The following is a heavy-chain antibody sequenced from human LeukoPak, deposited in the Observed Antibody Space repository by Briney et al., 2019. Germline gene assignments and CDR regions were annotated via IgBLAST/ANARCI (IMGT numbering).Heavy chain of an antibody. CDR1: GFTFSSYA. J-gene: IGHJ4*02. V-gene: IGHV3-30-3*01. D-gene: IGHD2-2*01. Sequence: GRSLRLSCAASGFTFSSYAMHWVRQAPGKGLEWVAVISYDGSNKYYADSVKGRFTISRDNSKNTLYLQMNSLRAEDTAVYYCAKGYCSSTSCSGAADYWGQGTLVTVSS. CDR2: ISYDGSNK. CDR3: AKGYCSSTSCSGAADY.